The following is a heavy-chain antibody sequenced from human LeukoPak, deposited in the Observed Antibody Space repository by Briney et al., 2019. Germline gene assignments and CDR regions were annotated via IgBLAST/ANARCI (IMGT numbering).Heavy chain of an antibody. D-gene: IGHD1-1*01. CDR3: ARERNGEASDY. V-gene: IGHV4-31*03. J-gene: IGHJ4*02. CDR1: GGSISSGGYY. Sequence: PSETLSLTCTVSGGSISSGGYYWSWIRQHPGKGLEWIGYIYYSGSTYYNPSLKSRVTISVDTSKNQFSLKLSSVTAADTAVYYCARERNGEASDYWGQGTLVTVSS. CDR2: IYYSGST.